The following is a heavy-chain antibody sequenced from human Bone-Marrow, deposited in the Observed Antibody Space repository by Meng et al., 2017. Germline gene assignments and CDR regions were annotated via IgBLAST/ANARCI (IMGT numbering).Heavy chain of an antibody. V-gene: IGHV3-23*01. D-gene: IGHD3-9*01. CDR3: AKDRPGHYVILTGYDHDAFDI. CDR1: GFTSGSLP. J-gene: IGHJ3*02. Sequence: GGSLRLSCAPSGFTSGSLPMTWVRQAPGKGLEWVSAISGSGGSTYYADSVKGRFTISRDNSKNTLYLQMNSLRAEDTAVYYCAKDRPGHYVILTGYDHDAFDIWGQGTMVTVSS. CDR2: ISGSGGST.